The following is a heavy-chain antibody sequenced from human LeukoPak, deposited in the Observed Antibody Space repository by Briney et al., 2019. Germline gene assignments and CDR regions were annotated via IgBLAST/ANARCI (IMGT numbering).Heavy chain of an antibody. CDR1: GFTFSGSA. CDR2: IRSRDNSYAT. V-gene: IGHV3-73*01. J-gene: IGHJ4*02. CDR3: ARTQQQLVPFDY. D-gene: IGHD6-13*01. Sequence: GGSLRLSCAASGFTFSGSAMHWVRQASGKGLEWVGRIRSRDNSYATAYAASVKGRFTISRDDSKNTAYLQMNSLKTEDTAVYYCARTQQQLVPFDYWGQGTLVTVSS.